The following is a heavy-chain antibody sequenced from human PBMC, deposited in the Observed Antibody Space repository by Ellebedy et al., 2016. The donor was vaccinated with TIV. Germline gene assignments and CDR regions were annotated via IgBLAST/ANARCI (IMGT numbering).Heavy chain of an antibody. V-gene: IGHV3-30*18. Sequence: GGSLRLSCAASGFTFSSYGMHWVRQAPGKGLEWVAVISYDGSNKYYADSVKGRFTISRDNSKNTLYLQMNSLGAEDTAVYYCAKPDSSSIAALWGQGTLVTVSS. J-gene: IGHJ4*02. CDR2: ISYDGSNK. CDR3: AKPDSSSIAAL. CDR1: GFTFSSYG. D-gene: IGHD6-6*01.